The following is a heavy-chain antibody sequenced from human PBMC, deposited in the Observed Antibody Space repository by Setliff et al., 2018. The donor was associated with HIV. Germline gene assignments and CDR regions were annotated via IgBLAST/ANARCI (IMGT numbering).Heavy chain of an antibody. CDR1: GYTFTGYF. CDR2: INPNSGDT. CDR3: AREYDVLTGYYISAFDI. Sequence: ASVKVSCKAPGYTFTGYFIHWVRQAPGQGLEWVGRINPNSGDTNFAQKFQGRITMTRDTSISTAYLELNRLRSDDTAVYYCAREYDVLTGYYISAFDIWGQGTMVTVSS. J-gene: IGHJ3*02. V-gene: IGHV1-2*06. D-gene: IGHD3-9*01.